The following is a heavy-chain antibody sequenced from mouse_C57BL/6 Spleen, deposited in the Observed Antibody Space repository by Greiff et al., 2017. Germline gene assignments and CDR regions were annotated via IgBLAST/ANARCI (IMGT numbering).Heavy chain of an antibody. D-gene: IGHD1-1*01. V-gene: IGHV1-4*01. CDR1: GYTFTSYT. CDR2: FNPSSGYT. CDR3: ASPYYGNPFAY. J-gene: IGHJ3*01. Sequence: QVQLQQSGAELARPGASVKMSCKASGYTFTSYTMHWVKQRPGQGLEWIGYFNPSSGYTKYNQKVKDKATLTADKSSSTAYMQLSSLTSEDSAVYYCASPYYGNPFAYWGQGTLVTVSA.